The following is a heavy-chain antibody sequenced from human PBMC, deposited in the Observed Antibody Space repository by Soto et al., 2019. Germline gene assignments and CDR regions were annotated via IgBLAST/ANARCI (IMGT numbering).Heavy chain of an antibody. D-gene: IGHD1-1*01. V-gene: IGHV4-59*12. CDR1: GGSLSSYY. CDR2: IYYTGNT. J-gene: IGHJ5*02. CDR3: VRDGTKTLRDWFDP. Sequence: PSETLSLTFTVSGGSLSSYYWGWIRQPPGKGLEWIGDIYYTGNTNYNPSLKSRVTISVDTSKKQFSLKLRSVTAADTAVYYCVRDGTKTLRDWFDPWGQGISVPVSS.